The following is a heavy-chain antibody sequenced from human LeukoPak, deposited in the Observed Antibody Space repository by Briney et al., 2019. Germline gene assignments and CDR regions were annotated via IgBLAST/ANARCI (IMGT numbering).Heavy chain of an antibody. D-gene: IGHD3-10*01. V-gene: IGHV4-34*01. CDR3: ARDPQSYGSISGAYYFDY. CDR1: GGSFSGYY. CDR2: INHSGST. J-gene: IGHJ4*02. Sequence: SETLSLTCAVYGGSFSGYYWSWIRQPPGKGLEWIGEINHSGSTNYNPSLKSRVTISVDTSKSQFSLKLSSVTAADTAVYYCARDPQSYGSISGAYYFDYWGQGTLVTVSS.